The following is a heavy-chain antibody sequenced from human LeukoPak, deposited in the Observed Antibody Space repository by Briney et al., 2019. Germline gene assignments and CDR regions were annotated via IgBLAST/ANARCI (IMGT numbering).Heavy chain of an antibody. CDR1: GGSFSGYY. D-gene: IGHD5-18*01. V-gene: IGHV4-34*01. Sequence: SETLSLTCAVYGGSFSGYYWSWIRQPPGKGLEWIGEINHSGSTNYNPSLKSRVTISVDTSKNQFSLKLSPVTAADTAVYYCARVQIGYSYGLFDYWGQGTLVTVSS. J-gene: IGHJ4*02. CDR2: INHSGST. CDR3: ARVQIGYSYGLFDY.